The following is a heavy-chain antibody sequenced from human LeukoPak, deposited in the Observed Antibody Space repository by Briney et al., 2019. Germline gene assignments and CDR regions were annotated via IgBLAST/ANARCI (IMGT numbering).Heavy chain of an antibody. Sequence: PSETLSLTCTVSGGSISSSSYYWGWIRQPPGKGLEWIGTIYYSGNTYYNPSLKSRISISVDTSKNQFSLKLSCVTAADTAVYYCARQAVAGNGFDYWGQGTLVTVSS. D-gene: IGHD6-19*01. CDR3: ARQAVAGNGFDY. CDR1: GGSISSSSYY. V-gene: IGHV4-39*01. CDR2: IYYSGNT. J-gene: IGHJ4*02.